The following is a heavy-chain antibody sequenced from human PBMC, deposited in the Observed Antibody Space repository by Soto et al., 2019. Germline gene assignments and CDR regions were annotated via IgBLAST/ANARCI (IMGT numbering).Heavy chain of an antibody. CDR1: GGSFSGYY. CDR3: AREAVVVPAASGRWFDP. V-gene: IGHV4-34*01. D-gene: IGHD2-2*01. Sequence: QVQLQQWGAGLLKPSETLSLTCAVYGGSFSGYYWSWIHQPPGKGLEWIGEINHSGSTNYNPSLKSRVTISVDTSKNQFSLKLSSVTAADTAVYYCAREAVVVPAASGRWFDPWGQGTLVTVSS. J-gene: IGHJ5*02. CDR2: INHSGST.